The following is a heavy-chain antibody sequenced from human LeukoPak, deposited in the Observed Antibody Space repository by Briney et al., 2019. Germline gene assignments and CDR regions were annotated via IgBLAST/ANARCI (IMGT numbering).Heavy chain of an antibody. Sequence: PSETLSLTCTVSGGSISSYYWSWIRQPPGKGLEWIGEINHSGSTNYNPSLKSRVTISVDTSKNQFSLKLSSVTAADTAVYYCALSYGVYYYGMDVWGQGTTVTVSS. CDR3: ALSYGVYYYGMDV. CDR2: INHSGST. J-gene: IGHJ6*02. D-gene: IGHD5-18*01. CDR1: GGSISSYY. V-gene: IGHV4-34*01.